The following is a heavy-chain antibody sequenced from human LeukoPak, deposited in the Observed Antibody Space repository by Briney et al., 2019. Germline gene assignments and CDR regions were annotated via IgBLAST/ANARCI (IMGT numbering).Heavy chain of an antibody. D-gene: IGHD3-22*01. Sequence: GGSLRLSCAASGFTFSSYATSWVRQAPGKGLEWVSAISGSGGSTYYADSVKGRFTISRDNSKNTLYLQMNSLRAEDTAVYYCAKGDYYDSSGYYYWGQGTLVTVSS. V-gene: IGHV3-23*01. J-gene: IGHJ4*02. CDR1: GFTFSSYA. CDR2: ISGSGGST. CDR3: AKGDYYDSSGYYY.